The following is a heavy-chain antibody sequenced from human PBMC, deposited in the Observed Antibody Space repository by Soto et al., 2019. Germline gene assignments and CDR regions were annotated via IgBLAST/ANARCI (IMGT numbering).Heavy chain of an antibody. CDR1: GGSISSYY. CDR2: IYYSGST. Sequence: SETLSLTCTVSGGSISSYYLSWVRQPPGKGLEWIGYIYYSGSTNYNPPLKSRVTISVDTSKNQFSLKLSSVTAADTAVYYCAGKMTTGSPFDYWGQGTLVTVSS. V-gene: IGHV4-59*08. J-gene: IGHJ4*02. D-gene: IGHD4-4*01. CDR3: AGKMTTGSPFDY.